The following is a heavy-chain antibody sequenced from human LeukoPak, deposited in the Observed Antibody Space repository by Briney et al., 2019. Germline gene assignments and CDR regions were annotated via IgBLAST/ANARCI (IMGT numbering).Heavy chain of an antibody. D-gene: IGHD3-22*01. CDR3: ARAGDSSGYPDY. J-gene: IGHJ4*02. CDR1: GGSFSGYY. Sequence: PSETLSLTCAVYGGSFSGYYWSWIRQPPGKGLEWIGEINHSGSTNYNPSLKSRVTISVDTSKNQFSLKLSSVTAADTAVYYCARAGDSSGYPDYWGQGTLVTVSS. CDR2: INHSGST. V-gene: IGHV4-34*01.